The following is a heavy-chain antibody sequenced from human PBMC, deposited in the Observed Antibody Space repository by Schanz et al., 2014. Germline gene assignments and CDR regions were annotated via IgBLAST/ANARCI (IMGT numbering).Heavy chain of an antibody. CDR2: ISTGRYL. J-gene: IGHJ4*02. CDR1: GFTFSSYS. V-gene: IGHV3-21*01. D-gene: IGHD3-22*01. CDR3: AKEDRNHNSDYVY. Sequence: EVQVVESGGGLIQPGGSLRLSCAASGFTFSSYSLAWVRQAPGKGLEWVSFISTGRYLYYADSVKGRFTISRDDSKNTLYLQMNSLRPEDTAVYYCAKEDRNHNSDYVYWGQGTLVTVSS.